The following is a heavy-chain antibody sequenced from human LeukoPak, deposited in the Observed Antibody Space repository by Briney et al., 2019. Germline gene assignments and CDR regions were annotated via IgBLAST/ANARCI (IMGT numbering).Heavy chain of an antibody. CDR1: GFTFSSYA. J-gene: IGHJ6*03. V-gene: IGHV3-30*04. D-gene: IGHD2-15*01. CDR3: AREAGDIVVVVAATPNYMDV. Sequence: PGGSLRLSCVASGFTFSSYAMHWVRQAPGKGLEWVAVISYDGSNKYYADSVKGRFTISRDNSKNTLYLQMNSLRAEDTAVYYCAREAGDIVVVVAATPNYMDVWGKGTTVTVSS. CDR2: ISYDGSNK.